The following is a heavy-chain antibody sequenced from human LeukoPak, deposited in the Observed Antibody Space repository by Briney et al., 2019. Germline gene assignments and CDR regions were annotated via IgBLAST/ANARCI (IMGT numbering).Heavy chain of an antibody. CDR3: ARVPYYYGSGSYYGVYYYYYGMDV. CDR2: INHSGST. CDR1: GGSFSGYY. D-gene: IGHD3-10*01. Sequence: PSETLSLICAVYGGSFSGYYWSWIRQPTGKGLEWIGEINHSGSTNYNPSLKSRVTISVDTSKNQFSLKLSSVTAADTAVYYCARVPYYYGSGSYYGVYYYYYGMDVWGKGTTVTVSS. V-gene: IGHV4-34*01. J-gene: IGHJ6*04.